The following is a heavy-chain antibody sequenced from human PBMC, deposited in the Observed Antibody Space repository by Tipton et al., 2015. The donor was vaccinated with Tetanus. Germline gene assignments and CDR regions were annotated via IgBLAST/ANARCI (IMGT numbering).Heavy chain of an antibody. CDR3: VVGEGGIWYD. Sequence: TLSLTCTVSGGSISSGGYYWSWIRQHPGKGLEWIGYIYYSGSTYYNPSLKSRVTISVDTSKNQFSLKLSSVTAADTAVYYCVVGEGGIWYDWGQGTLVTVSS. D-gene: IGHD2-8*01. J-gene: IGHJ4*02. CDR2: IYYSGST. V-gene: IGHV4-31*03. CDR1: GGSISSGGYY.